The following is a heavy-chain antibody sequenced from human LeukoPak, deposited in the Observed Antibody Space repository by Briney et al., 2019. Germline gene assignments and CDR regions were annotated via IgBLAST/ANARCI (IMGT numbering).Heavy chain of an antibody. CDR3: AKPGYYYGSGRPSYYFDY. Sequence: TGGSLRLSCAASGFTFSSYAMSWVRQAPGKGLEWVSAISGSGGSTYYADSVKGRFTISRDNSKNTLYLQMNSLRAEDTAVYYCAKPGYYYGSGRPSYYFDYWGQETLVTVSS. V-gene: IGHV3-23*01. CDR2: ISGSGGST. CDR1: GFTFSSYA. D-gene: IGHD3-10*01. J-gene: IGHJ4*02.